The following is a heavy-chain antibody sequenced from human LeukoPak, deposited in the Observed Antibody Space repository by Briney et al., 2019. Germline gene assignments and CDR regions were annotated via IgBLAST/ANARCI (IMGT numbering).Heavy chain of an antibody. Sequence: SETLSLTCIVSDGSISSSSHYWGWIRQPPGRGLEWIGSIFYSGSTYYNPSLRSRVTISVDTSKNQFSLKLSSVTAADTAVYYCARGGGGTTGGWFDPWGQGTLVTVSS. V-gene: IGHV4-39*07. CDR3: ARGGGGTTGGWFDP. D-gene: IGHD1-1*01. J-gene: IGHJ5*02. CDR1: DGSISSSSHY. CDR2: IFYSGST.